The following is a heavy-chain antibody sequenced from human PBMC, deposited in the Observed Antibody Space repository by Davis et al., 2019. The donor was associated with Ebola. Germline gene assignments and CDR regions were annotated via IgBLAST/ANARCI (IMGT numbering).Heavy chain of an antibody. D-gene: IGHD6-19*01. CDR3: ARVANSSGWYPLDY. CDR2: INHSGST. J-gene: IGHJ4*02. V-gene: IGHV4-34*01. Sequence: SETLSLTCAVYGGSFSGYYWSWIRQPPGKGLEWIGEINHSGSTNYNPSLKSRVTISVDTSKNQFSLKLSSVTAADTAVYYCARVANSSGWYPLDYWGQGTLVTVSS. CDR1: GGSFSGYY.